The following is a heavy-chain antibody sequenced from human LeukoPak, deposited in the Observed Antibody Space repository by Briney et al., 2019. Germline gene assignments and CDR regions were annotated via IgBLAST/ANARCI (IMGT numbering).Heavy chain of an antibody. J-gene: IGHJ4*02. CDR3: ARGDDISPGRVLEY. CDR1: GFTFSRHP. V-gene: IGHV3-23*01. D-gene: IGHD3-9*01. CDR2: INERCDIT. Sequence: PGGSLRLSCVASGFTFSRHPMSWVRQAPGNGLELVSAINERCDITKYADSVMRRFTISRDNSKNTLYLQMNSLRAEDTAVYYCARGDDISPGRVLEYWGRGTLVTVSS.